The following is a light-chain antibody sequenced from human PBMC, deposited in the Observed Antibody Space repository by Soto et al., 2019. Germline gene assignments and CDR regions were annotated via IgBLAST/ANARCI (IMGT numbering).Light chain of an antibody. V-gene: IGKV3-15*01. CDR3: QKYIHWSRT. CDR1: QSVSSN. J-gene: IGKJ2*01. Sequence: EIVMTQSPATLSVSPGEGATLSCRASQSVSSNLAWYQQRPGQAPRLLIYGASTRATGTPARLSGSGSGTEFTLTISSLQSEDFAVYYCQKYIHWSRTFGQGTKLEIK. CDR2: GAS.